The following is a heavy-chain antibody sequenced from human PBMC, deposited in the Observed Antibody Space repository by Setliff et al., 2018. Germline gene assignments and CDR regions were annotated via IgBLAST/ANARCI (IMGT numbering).Heavy chain of an antibody. CDR3: ARDSGRMNY. V-gene: IGHV3-7*03. CDR1: GFTFRSYW. Sequence: PGGYLRLSCATSGFTFRSYWMSWVRQAQGKGLEWVANIKQDGSEKYYVDSVKGRFTISRDNDKNSLYLQMNSLRAEDTAVYYCARDSGRMNYWGQGTLVTVSS. J-gene: IGHJ4*02. CDR2: IKQDGSEK.